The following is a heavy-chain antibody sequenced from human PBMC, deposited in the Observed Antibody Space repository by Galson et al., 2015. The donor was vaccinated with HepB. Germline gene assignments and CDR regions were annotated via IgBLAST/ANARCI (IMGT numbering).Heavy chain of an antibody. CDR1: GGSISSYY. Sequence: ETLSLTCTVSGGSISSYYWSWIRQPAGKGLEWIGRIYTSGSTNYNPSLKSRVTMSVDTSKNQFSLKLSSVTAADTAVYYCAREGEGYSSSWYSPFDPWGQGTLVTVSS. J-gene: IGHJ5*02. D-gene: IGHD6-13*01. V-gene: IGHV4-4*07. CDR3: AREGEGYSSSWYSPFDP. CDR2: IYTSGST.